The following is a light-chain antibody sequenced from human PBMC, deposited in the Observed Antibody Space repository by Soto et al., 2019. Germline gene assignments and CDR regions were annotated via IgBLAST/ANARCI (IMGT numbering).Light chain of an antibody. J-gene: IGKJ1*01. CDR3: QQYSSSQAWT. V-gene: IGKV3-15*01. CDR1: QSGSTH. Sequence: EIRMTQSPAILSVSPGESATLSCRVCQSGSTHVVWYQQKPGQAPRLLIYDSSTRATGIPARFSGSGSGTEFTLTISRLEPADFAVYFCQQYSSSQAWTFGQGTKVDI. CDR2: DSS.